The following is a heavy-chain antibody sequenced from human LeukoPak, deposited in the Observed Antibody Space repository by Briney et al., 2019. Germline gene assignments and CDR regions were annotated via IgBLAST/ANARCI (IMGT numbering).Heavy chain of an antibody. D-gene: IGHD2-2*01. CDR3: ARNQLLPYWYFDL. V-gene: IGHV3-66*01. Sequence: PGGSLRLSCAASGFTVSSNYISWVRQAPGKGLECVAFMYTDGQTSYADSVKGRFTISRGDSENTVSLQMVNLRVEDTAVYYCARNQLLPYWYFDLWGRGTLVTVSS. CDR1: GFTVSSNY. CDR2: MYTDGQT. J-gene: IGHJ2*01.